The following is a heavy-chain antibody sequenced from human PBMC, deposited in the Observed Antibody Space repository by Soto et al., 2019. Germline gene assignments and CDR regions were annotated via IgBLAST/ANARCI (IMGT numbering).Heavy chain of an antibody. CDR3: ARSVEGHFDY. J-gene: IGHJ4*02. D-gene: IGHD6-19*01. Sequence: EVQLVESGGDLVQRGGSLRLSCVASGFTFSVYSMNWVRQAPGKGLEWFSYITSDTKTIKYADSVKGRFTISRDNAKNSVYLQMNSLRDEVTAVYYCARSVEGHFDYWGQGTVVTVSS. V-gene: IGHV3-48*02. CDR1: GFTFSVYS. CDR2: ITSDTKTI.